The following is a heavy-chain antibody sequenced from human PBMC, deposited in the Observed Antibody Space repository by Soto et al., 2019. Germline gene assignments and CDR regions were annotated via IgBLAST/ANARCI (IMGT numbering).Heavy chain of an antibody. CDR1: GYTFTSYY. D-gene: IGHD3-10*01. Sequence: ASVKVSCKASGYTFTSYYMHWVRQAPGQGLEWMGIINPSGGSTSYAQKFQGRVTMTRDTSTSTVYMELSSLRSEDTAVYYCASPTMVRGEKEPGDYYYYGMDVWGQGTTVTVS. J-gene: IGHJ6*02. CDR2: INPSGGST. CDR3: ASPTMVRGEKEPGDYYYYGMDV. V-gene: IGHV1-46*01.